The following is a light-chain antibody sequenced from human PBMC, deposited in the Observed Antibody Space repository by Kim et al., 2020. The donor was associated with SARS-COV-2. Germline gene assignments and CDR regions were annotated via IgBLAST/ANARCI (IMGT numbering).Light chain of an antibody. J-gene: IGKJ1*01. V-gene: IGKV1-8*01. CDR3: QQYYTYPGT. CDR2: AAS. CDR1: QGISSY. Sequence: ASTGDRVTITCRASQGISSYLAWYQQKPGKAPKLLIYAASSLQSGVPSRFSGSGSGTDFTLTISCLQSEDFATYYCQQYYTYPGTFGQGTKVDIK.